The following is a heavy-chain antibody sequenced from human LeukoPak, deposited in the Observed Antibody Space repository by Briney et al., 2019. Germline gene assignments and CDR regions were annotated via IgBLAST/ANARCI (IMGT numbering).Heavy chain of an antibody. CDR1: GFTFSDYA. J-gene: IGHJ4*02. CDR3: AKDSRSSSSNPDN. D-gene: IGHD6-6*01. CDR2: ITGTGDSA. Sequence: GGSLRLSCAASGFTFSDYAMCWVRQAPGEGLEWVAAITGTGDSAYYADSVEGRFSISRDSSKNTVYLQMNGLRAEDSAMYFCAKDSRSSSSNPDNWGQGTLVTVSS. V-gene: IGHV3-23*01.